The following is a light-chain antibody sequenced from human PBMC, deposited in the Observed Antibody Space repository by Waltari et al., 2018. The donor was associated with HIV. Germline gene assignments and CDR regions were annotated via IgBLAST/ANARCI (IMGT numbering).Light chain of an antibody. J-gene: IGLJ2*01. CDR1: GPNLGTYS. Sequence: QSVVTQPPSASGTPGHRVTIPCSGSGPNLGTYSVHWYQHFPGTAPKLPTYMNDQRPSGVPGRFSGSQSGTSASLAISGLQYDDEADYYCAVWDDSLGGAVFGGGTKLTVL. CDR2: MND. V-gene: IGLV1-47*01. CDR3: AVWDDSLGGAV.